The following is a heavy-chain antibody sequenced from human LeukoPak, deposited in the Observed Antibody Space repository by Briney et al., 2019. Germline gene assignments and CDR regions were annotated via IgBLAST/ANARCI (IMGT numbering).Heavy chain of an antibody. CDR2: ISYDGSDN. D-gene: IGHD6-19*01. CDR1: EFTFSNYV. J-gene: IGHJ4*01. CDR3: AKDQAMAGTRGPDY. V-gene: IGHV3-30*18. Sequence: GRSLRLSCAASEFTFSNYVMHWVRQAPGKGLEWVAVISYDGSDNYYADSVKGRFTISRDNSRNALYLQMNSLRAEDTAVYYCAKDQAMAGTRGPDYWGQGTLVTVSS.